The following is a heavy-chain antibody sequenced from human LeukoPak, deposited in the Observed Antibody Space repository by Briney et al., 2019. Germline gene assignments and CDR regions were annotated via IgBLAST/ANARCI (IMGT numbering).Heavy chain of an antibody. Sequence: GGSLRLSCAASGFTVSSNHMSWVRQAPGKGLEWVSVIYSGGSTYYADSVKGRLTISRDNSKNTLYLQMNSLRAEDTAVYYCARVIVTGYYDAFDIWGQGTMVTVSS. CDR3: ARVIVTGYYDAFDI. J-gene: IGHJ3*02. CDR1: GFTVSSNH. V-gene: IGHV3-53*01. CDR2: IYSGGST. D-gene: IGHD3-9*01.